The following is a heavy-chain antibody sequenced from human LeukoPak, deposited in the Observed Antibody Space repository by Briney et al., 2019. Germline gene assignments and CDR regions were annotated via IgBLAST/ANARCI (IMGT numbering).Heavy chain of an antibody. V-gene: IGHV3-33*08. Sequence: PGGSLRLSCAASGVTFSSYGMHWVRQAPGKGLEWVAVIWYDGSNKYYADSVKGRFTISRDNAKNSLYLQMNSLRAEDTAVYYCARDTGGADTAMTNCGQGTLVTVSS. J-gene: IGHJ4*02. D-gene: IGHD5-18*01. CDR1: GVTFSSYG. CDR3: ARDTGGADTAMTN. CDR2: IWYDGSNK.